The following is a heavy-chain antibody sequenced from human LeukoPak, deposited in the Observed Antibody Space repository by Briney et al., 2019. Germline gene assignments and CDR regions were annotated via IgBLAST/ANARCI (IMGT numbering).Heavy chain of an antibody. CDR3: ATVSYYYDSSGYQGYFQH. D-gene: IGHD3-22*01. Sequence: ASVKVSCKVSEYTLTELSMHWVRQAPGKGLEWMGGFDPEDGETIYAQKFQGRVTMTEDTSTDTAYMELSSLRSEDTAMDYCATVSYYYDSSGYQGYFQHWGQGTLVTVSS. V-gene: IGHV1-24*01. J-gene: IGHJ1*01. CDR2: FDPEDGET. CDR1: EYTLTELS.